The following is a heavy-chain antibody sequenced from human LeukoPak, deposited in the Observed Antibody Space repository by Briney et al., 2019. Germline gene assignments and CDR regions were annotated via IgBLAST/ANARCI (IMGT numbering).Heavy chain of an antibody. Sequence: ASVKVSCKASGYTFTSYGISWVRQAPGQGLEGMGWISAYNGNTNYAQKLQGRVTMTTDTSTSTAYMELRSLRSDDTAVYYCARAVGAVAGTGLIDYWGQGTLVTVSS. V-gene: IGHV1-18*01. D-gene: IGHD6-19*01. CDR3: ARAVGAVAGTGLIDY. J-gene: IGHJ4*02. CDR1: GYTFTSYG. CDR2: ISAYNGNT.